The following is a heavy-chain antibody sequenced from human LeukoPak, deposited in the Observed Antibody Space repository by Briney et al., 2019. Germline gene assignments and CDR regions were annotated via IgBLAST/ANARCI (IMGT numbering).Heavy chain of an antibody. CDR3: AKPEWAGTPINYYFDY. CDR2: ISGGGNT. CDR1: GFTVSSYY. Sequence: GGSLRLSCAASGFTVSSYYMSWVRQAPGKGLEWVSVISGGGNTYYADSVKGRFTISRDNSKNTLSLQMNSLRAEDTAVYYCAKPEWAGTPINYYFDYWGQGTLVTVSS. V-gene: IGHV3-53*01. D-gene: IGHD6-19*01. J-gene: IGHJ4*02.